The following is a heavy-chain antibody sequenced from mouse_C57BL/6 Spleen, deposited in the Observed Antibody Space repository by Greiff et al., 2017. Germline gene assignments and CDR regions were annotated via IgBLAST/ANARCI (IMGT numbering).Heavy chain of an antibody. Sequence: EVKVVESGGGLVQPGGSLSLSCAASGFTFTDYYMSWVRQPPGKALEWLGFIRNKANGYTTEYSASVKGRFTISRDNSQSILYLQMNALRAEDSATYYCARYRDYGSPLDYWGQGTTLTVSS. CDR1: GFTFTDYY. D-gene: IGHD1-1*01. J-gene: IGHJ2*01. V-gene: IGHV7-3*01. CDR2: IRNKANGYTT. CDR3: ARYRDYGSPLDY.